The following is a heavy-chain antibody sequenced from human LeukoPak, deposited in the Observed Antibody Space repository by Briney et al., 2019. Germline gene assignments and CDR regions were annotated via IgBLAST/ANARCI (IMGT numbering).Heavy chain of an antibody. CDR2: IKQDGSEK. J-gene: IGHJ6*02. D-gene: IGHD6-19*01. CDR1: GFTFSSYW. CDR3: ARYSSGWSSKGLWGHRDCYYYGMDV. Sequence: GGSLRLSCAASGFTFSSYWMTWVRQAPGKGLEWVANIKQDGSEKYYVDSVKGRFTISRDNAKNSLYLQMNSLRAEDTAVYYCARYSSGWSSKGLWGHRDCYYYGMDVWGQGTTVTVSS. V-gene: IGHV3-7*01.